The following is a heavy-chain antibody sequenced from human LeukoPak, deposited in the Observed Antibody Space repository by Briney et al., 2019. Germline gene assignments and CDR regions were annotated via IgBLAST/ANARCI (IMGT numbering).Heavy chain of an antibody. V-gene: IGHV3-11*04. CDR3: ASGSDTAIPYYFDY. J-gene: IGHJ4*02. D-gene: IGHD5-18*01. CDR1: GFTFSDYY. CDR2: ISSSGSTI. Sequence: AGGSLRLSCAASGFTFSDYYMSWIRQAPGKGLEWVSYISSSGSTIYYADSVKGRFTISRDNAKNSLYLQMNSLRAEDTAVYYCASGSDTAIPYYFDYWGQGTLVTVSS.